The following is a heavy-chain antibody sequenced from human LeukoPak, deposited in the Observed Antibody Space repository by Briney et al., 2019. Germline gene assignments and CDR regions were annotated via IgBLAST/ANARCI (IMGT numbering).Heavy chain of an antibody. CDR3: ARHYYASGSYYNDY. CDR2: IYPGDSDT. V-gene: IGHV5-51*01. J-gene: IGHJ4*02. CDR1: GYSFSSYW. Sequence: GESLQISCKGSGYSFSSYWIGWVRQMPRKGLEWMGIIYPGDSDTRYSPSFQGQVTISADKSISTAYLQWSSLKASDTAMYYCARHYYASGSYYNDYWGQGTLVTVSS. D-gene: IGHD3-10*01.